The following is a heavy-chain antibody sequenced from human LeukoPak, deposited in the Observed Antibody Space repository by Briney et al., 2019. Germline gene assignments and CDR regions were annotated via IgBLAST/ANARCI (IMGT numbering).Heavy chain of an antibody. CDR2: ISYDGSNK. V-gene: IGHV3-30-3*01. CDR3: ANLPTFYYYYGMDV. J-gene: IGHJ6*02. Sequence: GGSLRLSCAASGFTFSSYAMHWVRQAPGKGLEWVAVISYDGSNKYYADSVKGRFTISRDNSKNTLYLQMNSLRAEDTAVYYCANLPTFYYYYGMDVWGQGTTVTVPS. CDR1: GFTFSSYA.